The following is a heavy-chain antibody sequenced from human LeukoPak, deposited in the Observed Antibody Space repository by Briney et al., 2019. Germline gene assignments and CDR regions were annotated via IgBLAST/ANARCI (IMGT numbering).Heavy chain of an antibody. Sequence: GGSLSLSCAASGFTSSIYPMTWVRQAPGKGLEWVSSNSSSSSCIYYADSVKGRFTISRDNAKNSLYLQMNSLRAEDTAVYYCARVALYCSSTSCYSNVWGQGTTVTVSS. D-gene: IGHD2-2*01. J-gene: IGHJ6*02. CDR3: ARVALYCSSTSCYSNV. V-gene: IGHV3-21*01. CDR1: GFTSSIYP. CDR2: NSSSSSCI.